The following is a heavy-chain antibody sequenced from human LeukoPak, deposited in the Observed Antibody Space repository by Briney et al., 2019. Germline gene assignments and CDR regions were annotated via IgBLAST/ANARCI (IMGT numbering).Heavy chain of an antibody. V-gene: IGHV1-8*03. Sequence: GASVKVSCKASGYTFSRYDINWVRQATGQGLEWMGWMNPNSGNTIYAQKFQGRVTITADGSTSTAYMELSSLRSEDTAVYYCARGAPIVATMNKYYPYMDVWGKGTTVTVSS. CDR2: MNPNSGNT. CDR3: ARGAPIVATMNKYYPYMDV. D-gene: IGHD5-12*01. CDR1: GYTFSRYD. J-gene: IGHJ6*03.